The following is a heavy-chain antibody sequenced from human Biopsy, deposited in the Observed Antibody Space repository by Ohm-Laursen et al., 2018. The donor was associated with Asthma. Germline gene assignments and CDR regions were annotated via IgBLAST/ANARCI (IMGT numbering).Heavy chain of an antibody. Sequence: ASVKVSCKTSGYTFNSAGITWVRQAPGQGLEWMGWISVYNGNTKVAQKLQDRVTMITDTSTSTAYMEMRSLRSDDTAVYFCARAVDYSHYYGIDVWGKGTTFPVSP. CDR3: ARAVDYSHYYGIDV. D-gene: IGHD3-10*01. J-gene: IGHJ6*04. V-gene: IGHV1-18*01. CDR1: GYTFNSAG. CDR2: ISVYNGNT.